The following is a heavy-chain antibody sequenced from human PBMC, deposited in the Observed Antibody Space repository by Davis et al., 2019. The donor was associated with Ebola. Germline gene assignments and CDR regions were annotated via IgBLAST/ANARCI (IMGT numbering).Heavy chain of an antibody. CDR1: GFTVSTTY. D-gene: IGHD4-17*01. CDR3: ARDYFGEYVAY. Sequence: PGGSLRLSCAASGFTVSTTYMSWVRQAPGKGLEWVSLIYAGGSTYYADSVKGRFTISRDNSKNTVFLQMNSLRADDTAVYYCARDYFGEYVAYWGQGIQVTVSS. V-gene: IGHV3-53*01. CDR2: IYAGGST. J-gene: IGHJ4*02.